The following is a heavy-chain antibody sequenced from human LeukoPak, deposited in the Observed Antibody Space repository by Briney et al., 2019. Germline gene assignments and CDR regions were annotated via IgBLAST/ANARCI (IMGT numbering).Heavy chain of an antibody. Sequence: GGSLRLSCAASGFTFSSSWMHWVRPAPGKGMVWVSRINSDGSSTSYADSVKGRFTISRDNAKNTLYLQMNSLRAEDTAVYYCARAHDYFAFDIWGQGTMVTVSS. V-gene: IGHV3-74*01. CDR1: GFTFSSSW. CDR3: ARAHDYFAFDI. D-gene: IGHD4/OR15-4a*01. J-gene: IGHJ3*02. CDR2: INSDGSST.